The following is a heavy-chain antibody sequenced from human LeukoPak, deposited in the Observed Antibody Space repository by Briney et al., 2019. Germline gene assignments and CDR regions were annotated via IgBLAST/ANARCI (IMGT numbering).Heavy chain of an antibody. CDR1: GFTFSSYA. J-gene: IGHJ6*03. V-gene: IGHV3-23*01. CDR2: INDNGGTT. CDR3: ARSQWYSSSWYYYYYMDV. Sequence: GGSLRLSCAASGFTFSSYAMSWVRQAPGKGLEWVSAINDNGGTTYYADSVKGRFTISRDNAKNTLYLQMNSLRAEDTAVYYCARSQWYSSSWYYYYYMDVWGKGTTVTVSS. D-gene: IGHD6-13*01.